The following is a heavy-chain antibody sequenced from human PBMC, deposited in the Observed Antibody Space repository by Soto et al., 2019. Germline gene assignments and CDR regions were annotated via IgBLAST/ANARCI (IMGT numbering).Heavy chain of an antibody. CDR1: GYTFTSHG. CDR3: VRDPADCSSSSCSEDY. Sequence: ASVKVSCKTSGYTFTSHGVSWVRQAPGPGLEWMGWISGYNGHTKYAQTFQGRVTLTTDTSTSTAYMELRSLRFDDTAVYYCVRDPADCSSSSCSEDYWGQGTLVTVS. V-gene: IGHV1-18*01. J-gene: IGHJ4*02. CDR2: ISGYNGHT. D-gene: IGHD2-15*01.